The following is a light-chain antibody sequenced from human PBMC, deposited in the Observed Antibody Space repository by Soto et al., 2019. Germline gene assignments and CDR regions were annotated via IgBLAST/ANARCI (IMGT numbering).Light chain of an antibody. V-gene: IGKV3-20*01. CDR2: GAS. CDR1: QSVTSNY. CDR3: QQYSALPMT. Sequence: EIVWTQSPGTRSLAPVERATRSCGASQSVTSNYLAWYQKKPGEAPRLLIYGASRRATGIPDRFSGSASGTDFPLTISRLEPEDLAVYFCQQYSALPMTFGQGTRLEIK. J-gene: IGKJ5*01.